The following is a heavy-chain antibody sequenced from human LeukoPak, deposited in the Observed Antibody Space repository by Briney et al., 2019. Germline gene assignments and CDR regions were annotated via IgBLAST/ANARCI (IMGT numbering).Heavy chain of an antibody. CDR2: IYSSGSS. Sequence: SETLSLTCTISGGSTSRGSYYWGWIRQPPGKGLEWIGSIYSSGSSYINPSLQSRVTISVDASTNQFSLKLSSVTAADTAMYYCARSYSSSDHYYYYGMDVWGQGTTVTVSS. CDR1: GGSTSRGSYY. CDR3: ARSYSSSDHYYYYGMDV. J-gene: IGHJ6*02. V-gene: IGHV4-39*01. D-gene: IGHD6-13*01.